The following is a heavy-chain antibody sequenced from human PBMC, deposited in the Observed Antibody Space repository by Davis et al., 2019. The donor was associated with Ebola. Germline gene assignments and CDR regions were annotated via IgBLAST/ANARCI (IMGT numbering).Heavy chain of an antibody. V-gene: IGHV3-74*01. J-gene: IGHJ4*02. CDR2: IKTDGSVT. D-gene: IGHD3-16*01. CDR3: TRDFDWDGGY. CDR1: EFSFRTTW. Sequence: GESLKISCAASEFSFRTTWMHWVRQAPGKGLVWVSRIKTDGSVTGYADSVKGRFTISRDNAKNTLYLEMSSLRVEDTAVYYCTRDFDWDGGYWGRGTLVTVSS.